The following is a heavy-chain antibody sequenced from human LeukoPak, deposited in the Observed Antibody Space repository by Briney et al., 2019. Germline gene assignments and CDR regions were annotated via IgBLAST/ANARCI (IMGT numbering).Heavy chain of an antibody. Sequence: GGSLRLSCAASGFIFSSYWMSWVRQAPGKGLEWVSTIYSGGRAYYADSVKGRFTISRDNSKNTLYLQMNSLRAEDTAVYYCARGLQSSYGFGFDYWGQGTLVTVSS. V-gene: IGHV3-66*01. CDR1: GFIFSSYW. J-gene: IGHJ4*02. D-gene: IGHD5-18*01. CDR3: ARGLQSSYGFGFDY. CDR2: IYSGGRA.